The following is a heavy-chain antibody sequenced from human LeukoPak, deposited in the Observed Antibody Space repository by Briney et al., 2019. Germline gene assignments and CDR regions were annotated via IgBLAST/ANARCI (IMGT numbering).Heavy chain of an antibody. V-gene: IGHV3-74*01. D-gene: IGHD1-14*01. CDR3: ARSNQADDY. CDR1: GFSFSSYT. J-gene: IGHJ4*02. Sequence: GGSLRLSCAASGFSFSSYTMSWVRQVPGKGLVWVARINPGGSSITYADSVKGRFTISRDNAKNTLYLQMDSLRAEDTGVYYCARSNQADDYWGQGTLVTVSS. CDR2: INPGGSSI.